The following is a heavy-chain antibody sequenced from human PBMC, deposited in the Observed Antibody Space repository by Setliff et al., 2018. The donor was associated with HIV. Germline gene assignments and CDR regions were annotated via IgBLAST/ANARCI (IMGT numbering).Heavy chain of an antibody. Sequence: ASVKVSCKASGYTFTSYAMHWVRQAPGQRLEWMGWINAGNGNTKYSRRFQGRVTITRDTSASTAYMELSSLRSEDTAVYYCARAYSIWSDYNYYYSYFMGVWGKGTAVTVSS. J-gene: IGHJ6*03. V-gene: IGHV1-3*01. CDR1: GYTFTSYA. CDR3: ARAYSIWSDYNYYYSYFMGV. CDR2: INAGNGNT. D-gene: IGHD3-10*01.